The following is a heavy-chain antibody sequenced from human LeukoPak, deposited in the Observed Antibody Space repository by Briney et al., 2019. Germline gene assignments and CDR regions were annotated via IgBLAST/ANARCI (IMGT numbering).Heavy chain of an antibody. CDR1: GFSFSGHW. D-gene: IGHD6-6*01. CDR2: ISPTRSTT. J-gene: IGHJ4*02. V-gene: IGHV3-74*01. CDR3: ARGPNSNWSGLDF. Sequence: GGSLRLSCTASGFSFSGHWMHWARQLPGKGLVWVSRISPTRSTTSYADSVKGRFTVSRDNAKNTLYLQVNNLRAEDTAVYYCARGPNSNWSGLDFWGQGTLLIVSS.